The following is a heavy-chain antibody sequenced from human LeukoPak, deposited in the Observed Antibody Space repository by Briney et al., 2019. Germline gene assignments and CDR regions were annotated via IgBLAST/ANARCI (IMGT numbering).Heavy chain of an antibody. V-gene: IGHV3-30-3*01. CDR2: ISYDGSNK. CDR3: ARDRSSSSTRMDV. Sequence: PGGSLRLSCAASGFTFSSYAMHWVRQAPGKGLQWVAVISYDGSNKYYADSVKGQFTTSRDNSKNTLYLQMNSLRSEDTAVYYCARDRSSSSTRMDVWGQGTTVTVSS. CDR1: GFTFSSYA. J-gene: IGHJ6*02. D-gene: IGHD6-6*01.